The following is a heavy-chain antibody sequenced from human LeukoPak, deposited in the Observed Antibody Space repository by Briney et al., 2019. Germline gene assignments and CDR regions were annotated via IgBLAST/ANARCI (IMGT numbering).Heavy chain of an antibody. CDR3: ARERTLTSCYDY. CDR1: GYTFTDYY. CDR2: INPNSGGT. V-gene: IGHV1-2*02. Sequence: GASVKVSCKTSGYTFTDYYIHRVRQAPGQGLEWMGWINPNSGGTNYAQKFQGRVTMTRDTSISTAYMERSGLRSDDTAVYYCARERTLTSCYDYWGQGTLVTVSS. J-gene: IGHJ4*02. D-gene: IGHD2-15*01.